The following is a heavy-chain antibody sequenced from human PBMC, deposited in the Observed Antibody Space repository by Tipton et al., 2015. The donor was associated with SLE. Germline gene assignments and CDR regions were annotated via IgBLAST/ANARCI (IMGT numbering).Heavy chain of an antibody. CDR2: IYTSRSP. D-gene: IGHD2-21*01. Sequence: VKPSETLSLTCTVSGGSISSYYWSWIRQPAGKGLEWIGRIYTSRSPNYNPSLKSRVTMSVDTSKNQFSLKLSSVTAADTAVYYCARVGPCGGDCYSLDYWGQGTLVTVSS. V-gene: IGHV4-4*07. CDR1: GGSISSYY. J-gene: IGHJ4*02. CDR3: ARVGPCGGDCYSLDY.